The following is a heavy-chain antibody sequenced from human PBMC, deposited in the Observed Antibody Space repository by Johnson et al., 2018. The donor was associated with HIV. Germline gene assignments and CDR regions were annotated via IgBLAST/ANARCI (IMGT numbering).Heavy chain of an antibody. D-gene: IGHD6-6*01. V-gene: IGHV3-66*03. CDR3: ARDSDYTNSWNAFDI. CDR2: LSSDCRT. J-gene: IGHJ3*02. Sequence: EVQLVGSGGDLIQPGGSLRLSCAASGFTVSSTYMSWVRKAPGKGLEWLSVLSSDCRTYYADAVKGSCPISRDNSKNTLYLQMSSLRSEDTAVYYCARDSDYTNSWNAFDIWGQGTMVTVSS. CDR1: GFTVSSTY.